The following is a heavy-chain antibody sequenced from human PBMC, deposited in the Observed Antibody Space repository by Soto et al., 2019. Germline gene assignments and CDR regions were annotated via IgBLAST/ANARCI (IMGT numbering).Heavy chain of an antibody. Sequence: ASVKVSCKASGYNFIYYPLHWVLQAPGQRLEWMGWINLGNGNTDYSQKFQGRVTITRDTSASTAYMELSSLRSEDTAVYYCAREYCSSTSCYAGGGDLGMDVWGKGT. CDR1: GYNFIYYP. D-gene: IGHD2-2*01. J-gene: IGHJ6*04. CDR3: AREYCSSTSCYAGGGDLGMDV. CDR2: INLGNGNT. V-gene: IGHV1-3*01.